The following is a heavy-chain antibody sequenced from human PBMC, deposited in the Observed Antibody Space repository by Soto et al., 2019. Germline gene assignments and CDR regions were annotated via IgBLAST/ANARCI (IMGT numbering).Heavy chain of an antibody. V-gene: IGHV4-39*01. CDR2: IYYSGST. D-gene: IGHD3-10*01. CDR3: ARHDSGLLSYYYYMDV. J-gene: IGHJ6*03. CDR1: GGSISSSSYY. Sequence: TSETLSLTCTVSGGSISSSSYYWGWIRQPPGKGLEWIGSIYYSGSTYYNPSLKSRVTISVDTSKNQFSLKLSSVTAADTAVYYYARHDSGLLSYYYYMDVWGKGTTVTVSS.